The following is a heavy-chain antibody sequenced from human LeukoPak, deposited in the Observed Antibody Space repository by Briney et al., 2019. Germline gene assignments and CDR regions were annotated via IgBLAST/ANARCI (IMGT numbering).Heavy chain of an antibody. CDR3: ARPRSVYDSSFDAFDI. V-gene: IGHV5-51*01. CDR1: GYSFTIYW. Sequence: GESLKISCKASGYSFTIYWIGWVRQMPGKGPEWMGLIYPGDSDTRFSPSFQGQVSFSVDASISTAYLQWTSLRASDSAMYYCARPRSVYDSSFDAFDIWGQGTMVTVSS. CDR2: IYPGDSDT. D-gene: IGHD3-22*01. J-gene: IGHJ3*02.